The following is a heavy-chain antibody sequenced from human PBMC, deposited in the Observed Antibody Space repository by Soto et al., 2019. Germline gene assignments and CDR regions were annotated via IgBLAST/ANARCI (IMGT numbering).Heavy chain of an antibody. CDR3: ARGEYSYGYNWFDP. V-gene: IGHV4-4*07. D-gene: IGHD5-18*01. CDR2: IYTSGST. J-gene: IGHJ5*02. CDR1: GGSISSYY. Sequence: SETLSLTCTVSGGSISSYYWSWIRQPAGKGLEWIGRIYTSGSTNYNPSLKRRVTMSVDTSKNQFSLKLSSVTAADTAVYYCARGEYSYGYNWFDPWGQGTLVTVSS.